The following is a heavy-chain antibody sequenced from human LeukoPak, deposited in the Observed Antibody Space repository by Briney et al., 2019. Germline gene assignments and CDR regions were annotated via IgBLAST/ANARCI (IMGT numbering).Heavy chain of an antibody. CDR2: IYTSGST. V-gene: IGHV4-4*09. CDR1: GGSISSYY. Sequence: SETLSLICTVSGGSISSYYGSWLRQPPGGGVEWIGYIYTSGSTNYIASLKSRVTISVDKSQNQFSLKLSSVTAADTSVYYCAGNIYYYYMDVWGKGTTVTVSS. CDR3: AGNIYYYYMDV. D-gene: IGHD1-1*01. J-gene: IGHJ6*03.